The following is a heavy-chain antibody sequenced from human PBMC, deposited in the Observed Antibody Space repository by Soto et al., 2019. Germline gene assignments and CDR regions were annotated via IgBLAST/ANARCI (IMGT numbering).Heavy chain of an antibody. D-gene: IGHD2-15*01. V-gene: IGHV4-59*01. J-gene: IGHJ5*02. Sequence: QVQLQQSGPGLVKPSETLSLTCSVSAGSMRNYYWSWIRQPPGKGLEWIGNVDDSGTTKYNPSLRSRVTISVDTSTNPFSLKLSSVIAADTAVYYCSRDVSCSGSSCDPNDWFDPWGQGTLVTVSS. CDR3: SRDVSCSGSSCDPNDWFDP. CDR1: AGSMRNYY. CDR2: VDDSGTT.